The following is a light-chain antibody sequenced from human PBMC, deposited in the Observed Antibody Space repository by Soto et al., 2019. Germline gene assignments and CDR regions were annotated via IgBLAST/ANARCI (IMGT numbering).Light chain of an antibody. CDR1: SIDVGGFNY. CDR2: DVT. Sequence: SVLTQPASLSGSPGQSSTIFFTGTSIDVGGFNYVSWYQRHPGKAPKLMISDVTNRPSGVSYRCSGSKSGNTASLTISGLQAEDEADYYCNSYTSSSTYVFGTGTKVTVL. CDR3: NSYTSSSTYV. J-gene: IGLJ1*01. V-gene: IGLV2-14*03.